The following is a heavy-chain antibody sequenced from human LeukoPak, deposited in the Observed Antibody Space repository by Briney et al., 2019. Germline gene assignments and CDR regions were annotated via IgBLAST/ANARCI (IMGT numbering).Heavy chain of an antibody. J-gene: IGHJ6*02. D-gene: IGHD3-10*01. V-gene: IGHV3-53*01. CDR3: ECFGESYGMDV. CDR1: GFSVSSNY. CDR2: IYSDDST. Sequence: GGSLRLSCAASGFSVSSNYMGWVRQAPGKGLEWVSVIYSDDSTYYADSVKGRFTISRDNSKNTLYLQMNSLRAEDTAVYYCECFGESYGMDVWGQGTTVTVSS.